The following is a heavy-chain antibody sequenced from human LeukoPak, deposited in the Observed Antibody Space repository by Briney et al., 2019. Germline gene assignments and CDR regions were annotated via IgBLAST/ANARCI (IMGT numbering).Heavy chain of an antibody. J-gene: IGHJ4*02. CDR3: ARGPTMAGMQILDD. D-gene: IGHD5-24*01. CDR2: INTYGTT. Sequence: SETLSLTCSVSGGSITNAFYYWTWFRQPAGKGLVWIGRINTYGTTTYNPSLKSRVTILMETSKNQFSLNLASVTATATAVYYCARGPTMAGMQILDDWGQGTLVSVSS. CDR1: GGSITNAFYY. V-gene: IGHV4-61*02.